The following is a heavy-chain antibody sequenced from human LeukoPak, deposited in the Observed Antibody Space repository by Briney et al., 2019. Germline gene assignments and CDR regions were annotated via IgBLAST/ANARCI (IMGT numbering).Heavy chain of an antibody. Sequence: SETLSLTCTVSGGSISSSSDYWGWIRQPPRKGLEWIGSIYYSGSTCYNPSLKSRVTISIDTSKKQFSLKLSSVTAADTAFYYCARDRDSSGWFDYWGQGTLVTVSS. V-gene: IGHV4-39*07. J-gene: IGHJ4*02. CDR2: IYYSGST. D-gene: IGHD6-19*01. CDR3: ARDRDSSGWFDY. CDR1: GGSISSSSDY.